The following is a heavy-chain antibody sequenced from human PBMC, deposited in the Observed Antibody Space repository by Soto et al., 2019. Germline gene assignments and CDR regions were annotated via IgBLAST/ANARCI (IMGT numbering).Heavy chain of an antibody. J-gene: IGHJ3*02. CDR1: GFTFSSYG. CDR3: ARDAVVTAEAFDI. Sequence: PGGSLRLSCAASGFTFSSYGMHWVRQAPGKGLEWVAVIWYDGSNKYYADSVKGRFTISRDNSKNTLYLQMNSLRAEDTAVYYCARDAVVTAEAFDIWGQGTMVTVSS. D-gene: IGHD2-21*02. V-gene: IGHV3-33*01. CDR2: IWYDGSNK.